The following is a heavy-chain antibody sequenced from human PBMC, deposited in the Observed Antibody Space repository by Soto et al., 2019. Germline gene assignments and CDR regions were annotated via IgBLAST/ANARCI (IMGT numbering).Heavy chain of an antibody. D-gene: IGHD5-12*01. Sequence: GSLRLSCAASGSTFTTYTISWVRQAPGKGLEWVSAISGSGGSTSYADSVQGRFTISRDNSKNTLYLQMNSLRAEDTAVYYCAKEVKVATMTLVYLDYWGQGTLVTVSS. CDR1: GSTFTTYT. J-gene: IGHJ4*02. V-gene: IGHV3-23*01. CDR2: ISGSGGST. CDR3: AKEVKVATMTLVYLDY.